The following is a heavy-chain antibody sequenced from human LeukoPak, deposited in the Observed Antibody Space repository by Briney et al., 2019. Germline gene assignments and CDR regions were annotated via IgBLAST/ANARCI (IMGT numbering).Heavy chain of an antibody. CDR2: IYYSGST. J-gene: IGHJ4*02. D-gene: IGHD3-10*01. CDR3: ARDRNRGDFDY. V-gene: IGHV4-59*01. CDR1: GGSISSYY. Sequence: WETLSLTCTVSGGSISSYYWSWIRQPPGKGLEWIGYIYYSGSTNYNPSLKSRVTISVDTSKNQFSLKLSSVTAADTAVYYCARDRNRGDFDYWGQGTLVTVSS.